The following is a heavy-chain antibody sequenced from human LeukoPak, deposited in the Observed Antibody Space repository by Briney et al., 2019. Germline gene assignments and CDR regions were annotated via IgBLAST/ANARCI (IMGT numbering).Heavy chain of an antibody. V-gene: IGHV4-59*01. CDR1: GGSISSYY. J-gene: IGHJ5*02. Sequence: SVTLSLTCTVSGGSISSYYWNWIRQPPGKGLEWIGYIYHSGSTNYNPSLKSRVTISVDTSKNQFSLKLSSVTAADTAVYYCARDNGGSGWHWFDPWGQGTLVTVSS. CDR2: IYHSGST. D-gene: IGHD6-19*01. CDR3: ARDNGGSGWHWFDP.